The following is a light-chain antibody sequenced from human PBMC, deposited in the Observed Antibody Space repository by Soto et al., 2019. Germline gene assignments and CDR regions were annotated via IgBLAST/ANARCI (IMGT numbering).Light chain of an antibody. V-gene: IGLV2-8*01. CDR3: SSDAGSNIFV. Sequence: QSALTQPPSASGSPGQSVTISCTGTSSDVGAYNYVSWYQQHPGKAPKLMIYEVSKRPSGVPDRFSGSKSGNMASLTVSGLQAEDEADYYCSSDAGSNIFVFGTGTKVTVL. J-gene: IGLJ1*01. CDR1: SSDVGAYNY. CDR2: EVS.